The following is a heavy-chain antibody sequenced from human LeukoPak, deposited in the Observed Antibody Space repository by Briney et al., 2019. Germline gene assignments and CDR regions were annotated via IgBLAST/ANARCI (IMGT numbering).Heavy chain of an antibody. CDR3: ARGLTYCSGGSCYYYYFDY. J-gene: IGHJ4*02. CDR1: GYTFTSYG. V-gene: IGHV1-8*03. Sequence: ASVKVSCKASGYTFTSYGISWVRQATGQGLEWMGWMNPNSGNTGYAQKFQGRVTITRNTSISTAYMELSSLRSEDTAVYYCARGLTYCSGGSCYYYYFDYWGQGTLVTVSS. D-gene: IGHD2-15*01. CDR2: MNPNSGNT.